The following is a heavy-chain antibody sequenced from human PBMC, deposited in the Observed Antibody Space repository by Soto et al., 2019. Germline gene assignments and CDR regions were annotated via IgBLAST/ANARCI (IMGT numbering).Heavy chain of an antibody. CDR2: IYYSGST. CDR1: GGSISSGDYY. Sequence: SETLSLTCTVSGGSISSGDYYWSWIRQPPGKGLEWIGYIYYSGSTYYNPSLKSRVTISVDTSKNQFSLKLSSVTAADTAVYYCARGSGRHFDWLPVDYWGRGTLVTVSS. D-gene: IGHD3-9*01. V-gene: IGHV4-30-4*01. J-gene: IGHJ4*02. CDR3: ARGSGRHFDWLPVDY.